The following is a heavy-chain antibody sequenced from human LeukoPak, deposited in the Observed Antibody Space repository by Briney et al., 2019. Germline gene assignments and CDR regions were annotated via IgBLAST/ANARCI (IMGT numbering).Heavy chain of an antibody. CDR1: GYTFTSYD. Sequence: ASVNVSCTASGYTFTSYDINWVRQATGQGLEWMGWMNPNSGNTGYAQKFQGRVTMTRNTSISTAYMELSSLRSEDTAVYYCARRQLRFLDIDYWGQGTLVTVSS. D-gene: IGHD3-3*01. V-gene: IGHV1-8*01. CDR2: MNPNSGNT. CDR3: ARRQLRFLDIDY. J-gene: IGHJ4*02.